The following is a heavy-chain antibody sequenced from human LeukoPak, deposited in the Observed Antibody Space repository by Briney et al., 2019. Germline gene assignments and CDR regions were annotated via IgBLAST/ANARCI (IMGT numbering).Heavy chain of an antibody. CDR3: AKDSTWELLYGCFDY. J-gene: IGHJ4*02. Sequence: PGGSLRPSCAASGFTFGDYAMHWVRQAPGKGLEWVSGISWNSGSIDYADSVKGRFTISRDNAKNSLYLQMNSLRAEDTALYYCAKDSTWELLYGCFDYWGQGTLVTVSS. D-gene: IGHD1-26*01. CDR1: GFTFGDYA. CDR2: ISWNSGSI. V-gene: IGHV3-9*01.